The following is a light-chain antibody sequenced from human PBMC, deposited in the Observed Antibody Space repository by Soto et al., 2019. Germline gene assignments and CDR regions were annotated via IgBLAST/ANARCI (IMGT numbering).Light chain of an antibody. V-gene: IGKV3-20*01. CDR2: GAS. CDR3: QQYGRSKGCT. J-gene: IGKJ1*01. CDR1: QTITGTY. Sequence: EVVLTQFPGTLSLSPGERATLSCRASQTITGTYLAWYQQRPGQAPRLLIHGASNRATGIPDRFSGGGTGTDFNRNLSRVEPEDFAMYDWQQYGRSKGCTCGQGTKVEVK.